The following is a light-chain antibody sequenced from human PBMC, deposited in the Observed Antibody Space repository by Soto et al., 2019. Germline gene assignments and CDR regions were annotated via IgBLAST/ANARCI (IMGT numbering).Light chain of an antibody. Sequence: DIQMTQSPSTLSASVGDRVTITCRASESISSWLAWYQQKPGRAPKLLLYKASILESGVPSTFSGSGSGTEFTLTITSLQPDDFATYYGQQYNTYSRTFGQGTKV. CDR1: ESISSW. CDR3: QQYNTYSRT. J-gene: IGKJ1*01. CDR2: KAS. V-gene: IGKV1-5*03.